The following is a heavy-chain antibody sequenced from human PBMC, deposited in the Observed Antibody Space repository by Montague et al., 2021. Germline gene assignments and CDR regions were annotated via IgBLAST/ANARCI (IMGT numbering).Heavy chain of an antibody. V-gene: IGHV5-51*01. CDR1: GYSFPSYW. D-gene: IGHD2-21*02. CDR2: IYPRDSKT. CDR3: ARRQHPADCNGPYGFDN. Sequence: QSGAEVKKPGESLKISCRGSGYSFPSYWIAWVRQMPGKGLEWMGIIYPRDSKTRYRPSFQGQVTISADKSITTAYLQWGSLKASDTGLYFCARRQHPADCNGPYGFDNWGQGTMVTVSS. J-gene: IGHJ3*02.